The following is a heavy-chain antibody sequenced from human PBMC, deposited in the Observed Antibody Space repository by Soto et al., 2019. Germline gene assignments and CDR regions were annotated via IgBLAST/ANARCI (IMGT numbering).Heavy chain of an antibody. CDR2: ITDSGTGT. CDR1: GFTFSNCV. Sequence: EVHLLESGGGLVHPGESLRLSCGASGFTFSNCVMPWVRQAPGKGLEWVSCITDSGTGTYYADYVKGRFTISRDNSKNTMYLQMNNLRAEDTGVYYCAKGLINGRWYAEDWCQGTLVTVSS. D-gene: IGHD6-13*01. V-gene: IGHV3-23*01. J-gene: IGHJ4*02. CDR3: AKGLINGRWYAED.